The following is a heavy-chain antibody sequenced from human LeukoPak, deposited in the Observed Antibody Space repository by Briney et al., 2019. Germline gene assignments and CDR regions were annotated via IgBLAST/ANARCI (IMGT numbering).Heavy chain of an antibody. J-gene: IGHJ4*02. CDR3: AKDPRTTVTTDYGY. CDR1: GFTVSSNY. Sequence: QPGGSLRLSCAASGFTVSSNYMSWVRQAPGKGLEWVSAISGSGGSTYYADSVKGRFTISRDNSKNTLYLQMNSLRAEDTAVYYCAKDPRTTVTTDYGYWGQGTLVTVSS. D-gene: IGHD4-11*01. CDR2: ISGSGGST. V-gene: IGHV3-23*01.